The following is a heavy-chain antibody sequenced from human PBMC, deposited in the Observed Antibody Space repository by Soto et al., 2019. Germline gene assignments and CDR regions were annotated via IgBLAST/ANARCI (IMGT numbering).Heavy chain of an antibody. J-gene: IGHJ6*02. CDR3: ARMVPSGTYGNYKYYAMDV. CDR2: IKQDGNDK. CDR1: GLTFSNYW. V-gene: IGHV3-7*01. Sequence: LSCAASGLTFSNYWMNLVRQAPGKGLEWVANIKQDGNDKYYVDSVKGRFTMSRDNAKNSLYLQMNSLRAEDTAVYYCARMVPSGTYGNYKYYAMDVWGQGTKVTVSS. D-gene: IGHD1-26*01.